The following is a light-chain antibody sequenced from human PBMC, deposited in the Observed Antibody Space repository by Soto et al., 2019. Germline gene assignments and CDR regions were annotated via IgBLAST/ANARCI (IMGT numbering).Light chain of an antibody. CDR2: GNF. CDR3: QSYDVRLNSWV. CDR1: RSNIGADYD. Sequence: QSVLTQPPSVSGAPGQGVTISCTGSRSNIGADYDVHWYQQFPGTAPKLVIYGNFNRPSGVPDRFPGSKSVSSASLHITGLQAEDEADYYCQSYDVRLNSWVFGGGTKLTVL. V-gene: IGLV1-40*01. J-gene: IGLJ3*02.